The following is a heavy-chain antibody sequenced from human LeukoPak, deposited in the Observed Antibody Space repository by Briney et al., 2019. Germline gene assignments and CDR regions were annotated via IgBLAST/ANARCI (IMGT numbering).Heavy chain of an antibody. Sequence: GESLKISCKGSGYSFTGYWIGWVRQMPGKGLEWMGIIYPDNSNTRYSPSFQGQVTISADKSINAAYLQWSSLKASDTAMYYCARLAVAGTSYIDYWGQGTLVTVSS. D-gene: IGHD6-19*01. CDR3: ARLAVAGTSYIDY. V-gene: IGHV5-51*01. CDR1: GYSFTGYW. CDR2: IYPDNSNT. J-gene: IGHJ4*02.